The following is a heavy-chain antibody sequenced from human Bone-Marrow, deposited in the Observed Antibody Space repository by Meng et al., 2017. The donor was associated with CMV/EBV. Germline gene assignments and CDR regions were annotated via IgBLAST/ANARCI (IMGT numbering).Heavy chain of an antibody. D-gene: IGHD1-20*01. Sequence: GESLKISCAASGFTFSSYSMNWVRQAPGKGLEWVSSISSSSSYIYYADSVKGRFTISRDNAKNSLYLQMNSLRAEDTAVYYCARDWVTGTPRDFDYCGQGTLVTVSS. CDR3: ARDWVTGTPRDFDY. CDR2: ISSSSSYI. CDR1: GFTFSSYS. J-gene: IGHJ4*02. V-gene: IGHV3-21*01.